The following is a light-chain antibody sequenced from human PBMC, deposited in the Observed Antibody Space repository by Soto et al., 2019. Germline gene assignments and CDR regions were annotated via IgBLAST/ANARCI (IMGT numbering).Light chain of an antibody. V-gene: IGLV2-14*01. Sequence: QSVLTQPAYMSAAPGQSVTISCAGTSDDIGGYNYVSWYQHHPGTAPKLIIYDVSSRPSGVSHRFSGSKSGNTASLTISGLQAEDEADYYCSSFSVASPLFGTGTKVTVL. J-gene: IGLJ1*01. CDR1: SDDIGGYNY. CDR3: SSFSVASPL. CDR2: DVS.